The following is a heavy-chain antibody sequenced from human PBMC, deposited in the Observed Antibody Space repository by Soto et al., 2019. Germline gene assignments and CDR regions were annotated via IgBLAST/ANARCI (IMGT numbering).Heavy chain of an antibody. J-gene: IGHJ4*02. D-gene: IGHD3-22*01. V-gene: IGHV4-61*02. CDR1: GGSVSSGTYY. Sequence: SETLSLTCTVSGGSVSSGTYYWSWIRQPAGKGLEWIGRIYTSGSTNYNPSLKSRVTMSVDTSKNQFSLKLSSVTAADTAVYYCAREALDSSGYLVFDYWGQGTMVTVYS. CDR3: AREALDSSGYLVFDY. CDR2: IYTSGST.